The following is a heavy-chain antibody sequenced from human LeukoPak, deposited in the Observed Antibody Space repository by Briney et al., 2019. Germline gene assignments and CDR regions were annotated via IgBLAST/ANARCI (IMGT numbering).Heavy chain of an antibody. CDR3: ARPPGIAAAAPNAFDI. D-gene: IGHD6-13*01. Sequence: PGGSLRLSCAASGFTFSSYWMHWVRQAPGKGLVWVSRINSDGSSTIYADSVKGRFTISRDNAKNTLYLQMNSLRAEDTAVYYCARPPGIAAAAPNAFDIWGQGTMVTVSS. J-gene: IGHJ3*02. CDR1: GFTFSSYW. V-gene: IGHV3-74*01. CDR2: INSDGSST.